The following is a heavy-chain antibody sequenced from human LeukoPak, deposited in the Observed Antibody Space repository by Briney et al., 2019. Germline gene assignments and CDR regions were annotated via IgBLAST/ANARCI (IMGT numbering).Heavy chain of an antibody. D-gene: IGHD1-26*01. J-gene: IGHJ5*02. CDR1: GYTFTSYD. Sequence: ASVKVSCKASGYTFTSYDINWVRQATGQGLEWMGWMNPNSGNAGYAQKFQGRVTMTRNTSISTAYMELSSLRSEDTAVYYCARDIKRSRARWENLGFDPWGQGTLVTVSS. CDR3: ARDIKRSRARWENLGFDP. CDR2: MNPNSGNA. V-gene: IGHV1-8*01.